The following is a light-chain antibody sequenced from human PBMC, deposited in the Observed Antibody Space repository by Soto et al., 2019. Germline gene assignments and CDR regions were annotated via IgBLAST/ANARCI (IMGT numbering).Light chain of an antibody. Sequence: DIQMTQSPSSLSASVGDRVTITCRASQAIHSYLNWYQQKPGKAPNLLIFATSTLQSGVPSRFRGGGSGTDFTLTISGLQPEDFATYSCQQRQSFGHGTKVDIK. CDR2: ATS. CDR3: QQRQS. J-gene: IGKJ3*01. V-gene: IGKV1-39*01. CDR1: QAIHSY.